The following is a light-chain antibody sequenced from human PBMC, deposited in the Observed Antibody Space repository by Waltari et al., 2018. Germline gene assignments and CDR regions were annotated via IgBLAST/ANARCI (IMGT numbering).Light chain of an antibody. J-gene: IGLJ1*01. CDR2: DVS. V-gene: IGLV2-11*01. CDR1: SSDVGGYKF. CDR3: CSYAGDYTYV. Sequence: QSALTQPRSVSGSPGQSVTISCTGTSSDVGGYKFVSWYQQHPGKAPKFMIYDVSKRPSGVPDRFSGSKSVNTASLTISGLQAEDEAEYYCCSYAGDYTYVFGTGTKVTVL.